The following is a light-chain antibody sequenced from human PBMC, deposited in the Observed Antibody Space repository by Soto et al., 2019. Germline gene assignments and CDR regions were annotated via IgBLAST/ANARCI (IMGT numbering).Light chain of an antibody. V-gene: IGKV3-20*01. Sequence: EIVLTQSPGILSLSPGERATLTCRASQSVSSSYLAWYQQKPGQAPRLLMYDASSRATGIPDRFSGSGSGTDFTLTISRLEPEEFAVYYCQQFGTSFPYTFGQGTKLDIK. CDR1: QSVSSSY. J-gene: IGKJ2*01. CDR3: QQFGTSFPYT. CDR2: DAS.